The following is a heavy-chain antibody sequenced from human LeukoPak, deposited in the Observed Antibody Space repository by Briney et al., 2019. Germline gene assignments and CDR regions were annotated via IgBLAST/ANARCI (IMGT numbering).Heavy chain of an antibody. J-gene: IGHJ3*02. V-gene: IGHV3-49*04. D-gene: IGHD3-22*01. CDR3: TRRYNYDSSGYYYVRDAFDI. CDR1: GFTFGDYV. CDR2: IRSKAYGGTT. Sequence: QAGGSLRPSCTASGFTFGDYVMSWVRQAPGKGLEWVGFIRSKAYGGTTKNAASVKGRFTISRDDSRSIAYLQMNSLKTEDTAVYYCTRRYNYDSSGYYYVRDAFDIWGQGTMVTVSS.